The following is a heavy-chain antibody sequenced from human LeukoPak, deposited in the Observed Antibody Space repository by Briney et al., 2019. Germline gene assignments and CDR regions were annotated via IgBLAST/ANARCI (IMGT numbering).Heavy chain of an antibody. CDR1: GFTFSNAW. D-gene: IGHD3-22*01. V-gene: IGHV3-21*01. CDR3: ARDAEANYYDSSGYYFDY. CDR2: ISSSSSYI. J-gene: IGHJ4*02. Sequence: GGSLRLSCGASGFTFSNAWMSWVRQAPGKGLEWVSSISSSSSYIYYADSVKGRFTISRDNAKNSLYLQMNSLRAEDTAVYHCARDAEANYYDSSGYYFDYWGQGTLVTVSS.